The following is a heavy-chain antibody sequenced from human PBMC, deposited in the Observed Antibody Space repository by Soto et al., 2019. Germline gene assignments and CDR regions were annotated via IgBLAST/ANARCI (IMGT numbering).Heavy chain of an antibody. Sequence: GGSLRLSCAATGFTFSHYWMHWVRQAPGKGLVWVSRINSDGSTTNYADSVKGRFTISRDNAKNTLYLQMNSLRAEDTAVYYCARGNYYSMDVWGQGTTVTVS. CDR2: INSDGSTT. J-gene: IGHJ6*02. V-gene: IGHV3-74*01. CDR3: ARGNYYSMDV. CDR1: GFTFSHYW.